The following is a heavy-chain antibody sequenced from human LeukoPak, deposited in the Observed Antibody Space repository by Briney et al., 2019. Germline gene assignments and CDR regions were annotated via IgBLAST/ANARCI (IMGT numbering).Heavy chain of an antibody. CDR2: IYYSGST. CDR3: ARMNSSGRYVDY. CDR1: GGSISSYY. D-gene: IGHD6-19*01. J-gene: IGHJ4*02. V-gene: IGHV4-59*01. Sequence: PSETLSLTCTVSGGSISSYYWSWIRQPPGKGLEWIGYIYYSGSTNYNPSLKSRVTISVDTSKNQFSLKLSSVTAADTAVYYCARMNSSGRYVDYWGQGTLVTVSS.